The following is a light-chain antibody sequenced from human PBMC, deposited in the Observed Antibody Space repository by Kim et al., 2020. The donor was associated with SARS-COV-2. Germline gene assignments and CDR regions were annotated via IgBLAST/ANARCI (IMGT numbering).Light chain of an antibody. CDR2: GAS. CDR1: QSVSSSY. CDR3: QQYGSSPQT. Sequence: LSPAERATLSCRASQSVSSSYLAWYQQKPGQAPRLLIYGASSRATGIPDRFSGSGSGTDFTLTISRLEPEDFAVYYCQQYGSSPQTFGQGTKLEI. V-gene: IGKV3-20*01. J-gene: IGKJ2*01.